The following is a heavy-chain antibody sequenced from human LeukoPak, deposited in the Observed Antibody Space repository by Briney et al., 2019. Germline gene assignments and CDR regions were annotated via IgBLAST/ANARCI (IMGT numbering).Heavy chain of an antibody. D-gene: IGHD3-10*01. CDR1: GFTFDDYA. V-gene: IGHV3-9*03. J-gene: IGHJ4*02. CDR3: AKDIFTMVRGVFDY. Sequence: GGSLRLSCAASGFTFDDYAMHWVRQAPGKGLEWVSGISWNSGSIGYADSVKGRFTISRDNAKNSLYLQMNSLRAEDMALYYCAKDIFTMVRGVFDYWGQGTLVTVSS. CDR2: ISWNSGSI.